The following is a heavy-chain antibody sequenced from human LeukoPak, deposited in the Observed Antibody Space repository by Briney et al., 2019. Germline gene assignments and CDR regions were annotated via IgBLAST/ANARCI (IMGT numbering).Heavy chain of an antibody. Sequence: SQTLSLTCAISGDSVSSNSAAWNWIRQSPSRGLEWLGRTCYRSKWYNDYAVSVKSRITINPDTSKNQFSLQLNSVTPEDTAVYYCASTPTYYDFWSGYYTRYYFQHWGQGTLVTVSS. D-gene: IGHD3-3*01. J-gene: IGHJ1*01. CDR3: ASTPTYYDFWSGYYTRYYFQH. CDR1: GDSVSSNSAA. CDR2: TCYRSKWYN. V-gene: IGHV6-1*01.